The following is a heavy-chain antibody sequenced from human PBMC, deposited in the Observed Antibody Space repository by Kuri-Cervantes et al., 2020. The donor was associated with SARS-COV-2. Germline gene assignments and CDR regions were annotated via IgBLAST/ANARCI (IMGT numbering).Heavy chain of an antibody. CDR2: ISGSGSYM. Sequence: LTCVATGFTFSGYTMNWVRQAPGKALQWVSSISGSGSYMYYADSVKGRFTVSRDSAKNSLYLQMNSLRGEDTAVYYCARVAGEGPIYYYYMDVWGKGTTVTVSS. D-gene: IGHD2-21*01. V-gene: IGHV3-21*01. J-gene: IGHJ6*03. CDR3: ARVAGEGPIYYYYMDV. CDR1: GFTFSGYT.